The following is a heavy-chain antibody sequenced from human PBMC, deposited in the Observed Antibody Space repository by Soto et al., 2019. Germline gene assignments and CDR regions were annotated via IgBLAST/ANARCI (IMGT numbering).Heavy chain of an antibody. CDR3: ARESRSYYFDY. Sequence: QVQLQESGPGLVKPSQTLSLTCSVSGGSISSGGYYWTWIRQHPGKGLEWIGYIYYSGSTYYNPSLKSRVTISVDMSNNQFSLKLSSVTAADTAVYFCARESRSYYFDYWGQGTLVNVSS. CDR2: IYYSGST. J-gene: IGHJ4*02. V-gene: IGHV4-31*03. CDR1: GGSISSGGYY.